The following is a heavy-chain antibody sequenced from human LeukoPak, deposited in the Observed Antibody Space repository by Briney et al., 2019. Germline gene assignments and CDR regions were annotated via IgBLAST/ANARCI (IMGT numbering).Heavy chain of an antibody. J-gene: IGHJ6*02. D-gene: IGHD6-13*01. Sequence: SETLSLTCAVSGGSFRGYCWSWIRQPPGKGLEWIGYIYYSGSTNYNPSLKSRVTISVDTSKNQFSLKLSSVTAADTAMYYCARDRGASSSWLYYYGMDVWGQGTTVTVSS. CDR1: GGSFRGYC. CDR2: IYYSGST. CDR3: ARDRGASSSWLYYYGMDV. V-gene: IGHV4-59*01.